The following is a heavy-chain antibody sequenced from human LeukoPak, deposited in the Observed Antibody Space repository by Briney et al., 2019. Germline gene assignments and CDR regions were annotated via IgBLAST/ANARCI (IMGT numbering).Heavy chain of an antibody. Sequence: ASVKVSCKASGYTFTSYGISWVRQAPGQGLEWMGWISAYNGNTNYAQKLQGRVTMTTDTSTSTAYMELRSLRSDDTAVYYCARGDPYYYDSSGHFDYWGQGTLVTVSS. CDR1: GYTFTSYG. D-gene: IGHD3-22*01. J-gene: IGHJ4*02. CDR2: ISAYNGNT. CDR3: ARGDPYYYDSSGHFDY. V-gene: IGHV1-18*01.